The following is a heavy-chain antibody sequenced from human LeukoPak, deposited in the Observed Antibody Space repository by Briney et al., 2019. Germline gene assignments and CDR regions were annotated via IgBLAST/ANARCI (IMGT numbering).Heavy chain of an antibody. CDR2: INHSGST. V-gene: IGHV4-34*01. CDR3: ARRSKRWLQLGYNWFDP. Sequence: SETLSLTCAVYGGSFSGYYWSWIRQPPGKGLEWIGEINHSGSTNYNPSLESRVTISVDTSKNQFSLKLSSVTAADTAVYYCARRSKRWLQLGYNWFDPWGQGTLVTVSS. J-gene: IGHJ5*02. CDR1: GGSFSGYY. D-gene: IGHD5-24*01.